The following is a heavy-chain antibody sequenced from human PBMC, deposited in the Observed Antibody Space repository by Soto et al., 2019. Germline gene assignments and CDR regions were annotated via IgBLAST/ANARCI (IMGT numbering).Heavy chain of an antibody. CDR2: ISYDGSNK. J-gene: IGHJ4*02. D-gene: IGHD5-18*01. V-gene: IGHV3-30*18. CDR1: GFTFSSYG. CDR3: AKADVDTAMGYFDY. Sequence: QVQLVESGGGVVQPGRSLRLSCAASGFTFSSYGMHLVRQAPGKGLEWVAVISYDGSNKYYADSVKGRFTISRDNSKNTLYLQMNSLRAEDTAVYYCAKADVDTAMGYFDYWGQGTLVTVSS.